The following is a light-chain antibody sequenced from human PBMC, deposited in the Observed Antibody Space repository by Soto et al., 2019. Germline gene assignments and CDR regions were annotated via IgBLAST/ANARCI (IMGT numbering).Light chain of an antibody. V-gene: IGLV1-40*01. CDR2: NNS. J-gene: IGLJ1*01. CDR1: SSNIGAGYD. Sequence: QSVLTQPPSVSGAPGQRVTISCTGSSSNIGAGYDVHWYQQLPGTAPKLLIYNNSNRPSGVPDRFSGSKSGTSASLAITGLQAEDEADYYCQSSARSLSGAYVFGTGTKLTVL. CDR3: QSSARSLSGAYV.